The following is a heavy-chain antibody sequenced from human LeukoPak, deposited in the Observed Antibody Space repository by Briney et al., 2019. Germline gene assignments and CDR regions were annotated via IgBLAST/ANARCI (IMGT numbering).Heavy chain of an antibody. D-gene: IGHD3-22*01. Sequence: GGSLSLSRAASGFTISGSVMSWVRQAPGKGLEWVANIKKDGEEKVYVDSVKGRFTISRDNAMNSLYLQMNTLRAEDTAVYYCARDPYYDGPSFGAFDIWGQGTIVTVSS. CDR2: IKKDGEEK. J-gene: IGHJ3*02. CDR1: GFTISGSV. CDR3: ARDPYYDGPSFGAFDI. V-gene: IGHV3-7*01.